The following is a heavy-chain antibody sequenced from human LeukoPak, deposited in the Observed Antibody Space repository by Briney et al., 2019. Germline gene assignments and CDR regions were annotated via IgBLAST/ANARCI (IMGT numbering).Heavy chain of an antibody. V-gene: IGHV1-69*13. CDR1: GGTFSSYA. CDR3: ARSYSSGWYFFDY. CDR2: IIPIFGTA. Sequence: ASVKVSCKASGGTFSSYAISWVRQAPGQGLEWMGGIIPIFGTANYAQKFQGRVAITADESTSTAYMELSSLRSEDTAVYYCARSYSSGWYFFDYWGQGTLVTVSS. D-gene: IGHD6-19*01. J-gene: IGHJ4*02.